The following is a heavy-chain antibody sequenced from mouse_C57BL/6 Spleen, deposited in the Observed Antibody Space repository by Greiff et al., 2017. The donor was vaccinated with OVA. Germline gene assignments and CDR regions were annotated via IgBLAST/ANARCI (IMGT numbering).Heavy chain of an antibody. CDR3: ARVLSGAMDY. J-gene: IGHJ4*01. CDR2: IWGVGST. V-gene: IGHV2-6*01. D-gene: IGHD1-1*02. Sequence: VQVVESGPGLVAPSQSLSITCTVSGFSLTSYGVDWVRQSPGKGLEWLGVIWGVGSTNYNSALKSRLSISKDNSKSQVFLKMNSLQTDDTAMYYCARVLSGAMDYWGQGTSVTVSS. CDR1: GFSLTSYG.